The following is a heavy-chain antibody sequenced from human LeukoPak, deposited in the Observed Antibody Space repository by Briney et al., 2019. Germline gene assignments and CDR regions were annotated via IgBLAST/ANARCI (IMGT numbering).Heavy chain of an antibody. Sequence: SVKVSCKASGGTFSSYAISWVRQAPGQGLEWMGRIIPIFGIANYAQKFQGRVTITADKSTSTAYMELSSLRSEDTAVYYCASGYCSGGSCYFLYWGQGALVTVSS. CDR1: GGTFSSYA. V-gene: IGHV1-69*04. CDR2: IIPIFGIA. J-gene: IGHJ4*02. D-gene: IGHD2-15*01. CDR3: ASGYCSGGSCYFLY.